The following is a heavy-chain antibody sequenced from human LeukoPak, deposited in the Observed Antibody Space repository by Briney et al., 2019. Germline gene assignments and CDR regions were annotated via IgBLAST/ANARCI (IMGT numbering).Heavy chain of an antibody. J-gene: IGHJ4*02. CDR2: IYSGGST. V-gene: IGHV3-66*02. CDR3: ARGRGYSYGPVAY. CDR1: GFTVSSNY. D-gene: IGHD5-18*01. Sequence: GGSLRLTCAASGFTVSSNYMSWVRQAPGKGLEWVSVIYSGGSTYYADSVKGRFTISRDNSKNTLYLQMNSLRAEDTAVYYCARGRGYSYGPVAYWGQGTLVTVSS.